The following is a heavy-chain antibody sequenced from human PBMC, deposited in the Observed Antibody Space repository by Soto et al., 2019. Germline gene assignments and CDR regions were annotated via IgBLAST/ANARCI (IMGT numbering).Heavy chain of an antibody. CDR2: IYYSGST. CDR3: ARERIEAEAGDPFDY. V-gene: IGHV4-31*03. Sequence: SETLSLTCTVSGGSISSGGYYWSWIRQHPGKGLEWIGYIYYSGSTYDNPSLKSRVTISVDTSKNQFSLKLSSVTAADTAVYYCARERIEAEAGDPFDYWGQGTLVTVSS. J-gene: IGHJ4*02. D-gene: IGHD6-13*01. CDR1: GGSISSGGYY.